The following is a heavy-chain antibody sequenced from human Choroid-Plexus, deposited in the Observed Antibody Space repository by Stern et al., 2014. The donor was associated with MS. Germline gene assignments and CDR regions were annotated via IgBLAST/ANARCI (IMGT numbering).Heavy chain of an antibody. CDR3: SKDRQSLTYFFDH. Sequence: VQLVESGGGVDQPGTPLRLSCAASGFTFGSCAMHWVRQAPGKGPEWVAGVSNDGGNKYDADSVKCRVTVSIDNSQNAHYMQMSMLRAEGAAVDFCSKDRQSLTYFFDHWGQGSLVTVSS. CDR2: VSNDGGNK. V-gene: IGHV3-30*18. D-gene: IGHD2-8*01. J-gene: IGHJ5*02. CDR1: GFTFGSCA.